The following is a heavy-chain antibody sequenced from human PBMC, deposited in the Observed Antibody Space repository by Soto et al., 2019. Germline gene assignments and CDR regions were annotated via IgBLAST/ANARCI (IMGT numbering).Heavy chain of an antibody. J-gene: IGHJ4*02. CDR3: AKDNPTIAY. D-gene: IGHD1-1*01. V-gene: IGHV3-30*18. CDR1: GFTFSSSC. CDR2: ISYDGSNE. Sequence: GGSLSLSCAASGFTFSSSCMHWVRQAPGKGPEWVAIISYDGSNEYYADSVEGRFTISRDNSKNTLFLQMNSLRPEDTAVYFCAKDNPTIAYWGQGTLVTVSS.